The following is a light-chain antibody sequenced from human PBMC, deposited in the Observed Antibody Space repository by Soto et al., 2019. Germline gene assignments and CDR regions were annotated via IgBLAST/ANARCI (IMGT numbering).Light chain of an antibody. V-gene: IGLV2-14*03. CDR2: DVS. CDR3: SSYTTSNTRQIV. Sequence: QCALTRPASGSGAPGQGSTISCTRTSSDVGGYNYVSWYQHHPGKAPKLMIFDVSNRPSGVSNRFSGSKSGNTASLTISGLQPEDEADYYCSSYTTSNTRQIVFGTGTKVTVL. J-gene: IGLJ1*01. CDR1: SSDVGGYNY.